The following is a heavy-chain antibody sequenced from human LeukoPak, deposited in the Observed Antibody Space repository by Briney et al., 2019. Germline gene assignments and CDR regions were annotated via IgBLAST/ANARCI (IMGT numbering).Heavy chain of an antibody. CDR3: ARARSHYGNFDY. D-gene: IGHD3-10*01. V-gene: IGHV4-59*13. CDR1: GGSLSSYY. Sequence: PSETLSLTCTVSGGSLSSYYWSWIPQPPGKGLEWIGYIYYSGSTNYNPSLKSRVTISVDTSKNQFSLKLSSVTAADTAVYYCARARSHYGNFDYWGQGTLVTVSS. CDR2: IYYSGST. J-gene: IGHJ4*02.